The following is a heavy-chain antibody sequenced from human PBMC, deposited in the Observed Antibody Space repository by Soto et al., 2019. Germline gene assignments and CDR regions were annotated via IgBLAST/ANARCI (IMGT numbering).Heavy chain of an antibody. CDR2: IWYDGSNK. V-gene: IGHV3-33*01. Sequence: GGSLRLSCAASGFTFSSYGMHWVRQAPGKGLEWVAVIWYDGSNKYYADSVKGRFTISRDNSKNTLYLQMNSLRAEDTAVYYCARDTWGSSSWYYYYGMDVWGQGTTVTVYS. CDR3: ARDTWGSSSWYYYYGMDV. D-gene: IGHD6-13*01. J-gene: IGHJ6*02. CDR1: GFTFSSYG.